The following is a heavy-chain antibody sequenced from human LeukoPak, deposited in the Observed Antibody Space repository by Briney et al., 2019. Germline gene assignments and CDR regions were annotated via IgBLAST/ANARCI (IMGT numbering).Heavy chain of an antibody. CDR2: IYYIGST. V-gene: IGHV4-39*01. CDR3: ARHHIIVGPKGWFDP. J-gene: IGHJ5*02. CDR1: GDSISSSYY. D-gene: IGHD1-26*01. Sequence: SETMSPTSTVSGDSISSSYYWGWIRQPPGEGLDWIGSIYYIGSTTYNPSLKSRVTMSVATSKNQLSLKLSSVTAADTAVYYCARHHIIVGPKGWFDPWGQGTLVTVSS.